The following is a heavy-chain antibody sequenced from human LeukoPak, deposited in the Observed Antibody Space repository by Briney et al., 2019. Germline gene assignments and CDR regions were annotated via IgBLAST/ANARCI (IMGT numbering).Heavy chain of an antibody. CDR1: GGSISSSSYY. D-gene: IGHD1-14*01. CDR2: IYYSGST. J-gene: IGHJ5*02. Sequence: SETESLSCTVSGGSISSSSYYWGWIRQPPGKGLEWIGYIYYSGSTNYNPSLKSRVTISVDTSKNQFSLKLSSVTAADTAVYYCARHAEKAIRFDPWGQGTLVTVSS. CDR3: ARHAEKAIRFDP. V-gene: IGHV4-61*05.